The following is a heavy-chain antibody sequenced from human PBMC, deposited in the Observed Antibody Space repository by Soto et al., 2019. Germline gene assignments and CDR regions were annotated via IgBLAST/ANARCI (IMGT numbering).Heavy chain of an antibody. D-gene: IGHD3-10*01. CDR3: ARGDLGSYFFDY. CDR2: ISSGSSYI. Sequence: GGSLRLSCAASGFTFETYSMNWVRQAPGKGLEWISSISSGSSYIYYADSLKGRFTISRDNAKNSLYLQVNSLTVEDTAVYYCARGDLGSYFFDYWGQGIVVTVSS. J-gene: IGHJ4*02. V-gene: IGHV3-21*01. CDR1: GFTFETYS.